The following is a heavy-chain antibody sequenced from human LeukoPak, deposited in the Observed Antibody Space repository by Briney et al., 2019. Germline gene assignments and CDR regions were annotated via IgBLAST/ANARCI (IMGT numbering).Heavy chain of an antibody. CDR2: IYTSGST. CDR1: GGSISSYY. D-gene: IGHD3-16*02. J-gene: IGHJ4*02. Sequence: SETLSLXCTVSGGSISSYYWSWIRQPAGKGLEWIGRIYTSGSTNYNPSLKSRVTISVDTSKNQFSLKLSSVTAADTAVYYCARDELSASNDYWGQGTLVTVSS. V-gene: IGHV4-4*07. CDR3: ARDELSASNDY.